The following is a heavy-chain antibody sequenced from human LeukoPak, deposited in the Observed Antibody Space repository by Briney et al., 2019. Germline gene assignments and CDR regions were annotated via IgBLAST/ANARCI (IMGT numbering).Heavy chain of an antibody. CDR2: IIPIFGTA. D-gene: IGHD3-10*01. CDR1: GGTFSSYA. Sequence: SVKVSCKASGGTFSSYAISWVRQAPGQGLGWMGGIIPIFGTANYAQKFQGRVTITTDESTSTAYMELSSLRSEDTAVYYCARESMVRGVTTNWFDPWGQGTLVTVSS. V-gene: IGHV1-69*05. CDR3: ARESMVRGVTTNWFDP. J-gene: IGHJ5*02.